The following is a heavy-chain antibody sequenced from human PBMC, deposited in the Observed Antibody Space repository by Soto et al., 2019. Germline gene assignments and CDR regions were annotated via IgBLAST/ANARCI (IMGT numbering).Heavy chain of an antibody. V-gene: IGHV3-48*03. CDR3: ASHNGWYCPNWFDT. J-gene: IGHJ5*02. CDR1: GDSFDRFA. CDR2: INPSGRTI. Sequence: PGRSPKLSCAAYGDSFDRFAMNCTRQAPGKGPEWIAVINPSGRTIYYADSVKGRFTISRDNAENSVYLQMSSLRAEDVSMYYCASHNGWYCPNWFDTWGQGT. D-gene: IGHD6-19*01.